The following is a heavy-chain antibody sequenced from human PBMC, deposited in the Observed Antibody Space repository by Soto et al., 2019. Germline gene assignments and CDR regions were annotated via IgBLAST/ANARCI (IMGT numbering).Heavy chain of an antibody. V-gene: IGHV3-23*01. CDR2: ISGSGGST. J-gene: IGHJ5*02. D-gene: IGHD2-15*01. CDR3: AKVGMYPETVVDGRRIGYWFDP. Sequence: GGSLRLSCAASGFTFSSYAMSWVRQAPGKGLEWVSAISGSGGSTYYADSVKGRFTISRDNSKNTLYLQMNSLRAEDTAVYYCAKVGMYPETVVDGRRIGYWFDPWGQGTLVTVSS. CDR1: GFTFSSYA.